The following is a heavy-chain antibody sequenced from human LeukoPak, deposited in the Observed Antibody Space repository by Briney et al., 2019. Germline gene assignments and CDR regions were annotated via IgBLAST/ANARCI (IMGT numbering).Heavy chain of an antibody. J-gene: IGHJ4*02. CDR3: AREGKRYCSSTSCRLLGY. V-gene: IGHV1-2*02. Sequence: ASVKVSCKASGGTFSSYAISWVRQAPGQGLEWMGWINPNSGGTNYAQKFQGRVTMTRDTSISTAYMELSRLRSDDTAVYYCAREGKRYCSSTSCRLLGYWGQGTLVTVSS. D-gene: IGHD2-2*01. CDR1: GGTFSSYA. CDR2: INPNSGGT.